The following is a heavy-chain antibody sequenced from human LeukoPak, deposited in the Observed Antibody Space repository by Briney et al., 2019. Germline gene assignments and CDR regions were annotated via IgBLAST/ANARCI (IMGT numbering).Heavy chain of an antibody. CDR2: ISGSGGST. V-gene: IGHV3-23*01. CDR1: GFTFSSYA. J-gene: IGHJ3*02. D-gene: IGHD3-22*01. CDR3: AKEYYYDSSGYYGGVAFDI. Sequence: GGSLRLSCAASGFTFSSYAMSWVRQAPGKGLEWVSAISGSGGSTYYADSVKGRFTISRDNSKNTLYLQMNSLRAKDTAVYYCAKEYYYDSSGYYGGVAFDIWGQGTMVTVSS.